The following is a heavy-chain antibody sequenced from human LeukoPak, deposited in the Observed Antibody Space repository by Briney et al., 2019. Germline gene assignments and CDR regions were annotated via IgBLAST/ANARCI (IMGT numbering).Heavy chain of an antibody. J-gene: IGHJ4*02. CDR3: GRWVERDSGYCDY. CDR2: IRSKDNNYAT. Sequence: GGSLRLSCAASGFTFSGSAMQWVRQASGKGLEWVGRIRSKDNNYATAYAASVKGRFTISRDDSKKTAYLQMNSLETEDTAVYSCGRWVERDSGYCDYWGQGILVTVSS. V-gene: IGHV3-73*01. D-gene: IGHD1-26*01. CDR1: GFTFSGSA.